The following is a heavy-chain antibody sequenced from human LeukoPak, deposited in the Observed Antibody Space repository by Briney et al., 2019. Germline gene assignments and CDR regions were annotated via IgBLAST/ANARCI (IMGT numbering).Heavy chain of an antibody. D-gene: IGHD3-10*01. J-gene: IGHJ4*02. V-gene: IGHV3-48*01. Sequence: GGSLRLSCAASGFTFSSYSMNWVRQAPGKGLEWVSYISSSSSTIYYADSVKGRFTISRDNAKNSLYLQMNSLRAEDTAVYYCAIPVRGAPSPSFDYWGQGTLVTVSS. CDR2: ISSSSSTI. CDR3: AIPVRGAPSPSFDY. CDR1: GFTFSSYS.